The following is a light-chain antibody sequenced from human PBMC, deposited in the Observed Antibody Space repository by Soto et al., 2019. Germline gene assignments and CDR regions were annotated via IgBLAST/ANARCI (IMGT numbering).Light chain of an antibody. CDR3: QQYAGSLSWT. CDR2: GSS. V-gene: IGKV3-20*01. Sequence: EIVLTQSPGTLSLSPGERATLSCSASQSVSSSYLAWYQQKPGQAPRLLIYGSSIRATGIPDRFSGSGSGTDFTLTISRLEPEDFAVYYCQQYAGSLSWTFGQGTKVDI. J-gene: IGKJ1*01. CDR1: QSVSSSY.